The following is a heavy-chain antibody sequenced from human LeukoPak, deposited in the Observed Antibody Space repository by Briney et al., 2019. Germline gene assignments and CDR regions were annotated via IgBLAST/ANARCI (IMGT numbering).Heavy chain of an antibody. Sequence: GGSLRLSRAASGFTFSNYWMHWGRQAPGKGLEWVSRINERATIISYADSVKGRFTISRENARNTLYLQMNSLTAEDTAVYYCVRDLILVWTPGDDFDHWGQGTLVTVSS. D-gene: IGHD3-16*01. CDR3: VRDLILVWTPGDDFDH. CDR1: GFTFSNYW. V-gene: IGHV3-74*01. CDR2: INERATII. J-gene: IGHJ4*02.